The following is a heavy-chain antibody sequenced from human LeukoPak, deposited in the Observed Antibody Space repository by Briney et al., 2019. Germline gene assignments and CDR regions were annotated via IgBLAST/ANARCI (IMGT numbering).Heavy chain of an antibody. CDR1: EFTFSDYW. CDR3: AREVRDGARQTDAFDI. CDR2: IKGDGSST. Sequence: GGSLRLSCAASEFTFSDYWMHWVRQAPGKGLVWVSRIKGDGSSTSYAGSVNGRFIISRDNAKNTLYLQMNSLRAEDTAVYYCAREVRDGARQTDAFDIWGQGTMVTVSS. J-gene: IGHJ3*02. V-gene: IGHV3-74*01. D-gene: IGHD4-17*01.